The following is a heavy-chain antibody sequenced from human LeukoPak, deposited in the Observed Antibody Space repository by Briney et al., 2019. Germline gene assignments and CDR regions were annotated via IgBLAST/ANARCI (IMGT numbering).Heavy chain of an antibody. CDR3: AKDRVGPLDY. D-gene: IGHD3-10*01. CDR1: GLTFSSYA. V-gene: IGHV3-23*01. Sequence: GGSLRLSCAASGLTFSSYAMSWVRHATGKGLEWVSAISGSGGSTYYADSVKGRFTISRDNSKNTLYLQMNSLRAEDTAVYYCAKDRVGPLDYWGQGTVVTVS. J-gene: IGHJ4*02. CDR2: ISGSGGST.